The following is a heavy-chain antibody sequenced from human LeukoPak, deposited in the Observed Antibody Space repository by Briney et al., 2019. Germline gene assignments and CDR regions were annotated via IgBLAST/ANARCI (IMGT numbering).Heavy chain of an antibody. CDR1: GFTFSSYG. Sequence: GGSLRLSCAASGFTFSSYGMHWVRQAPGKGLEWVAVISYDGSNKYYADSVKGRFTISRDNSKNTLYLQMNSLRAEDTAVYYCAKSMATVTPYYYYGMDVWGQGATVTVSS. CDR3: AKSMATVTPYYYYGMDV. V-gene: IGHV3-30*18. D-gene: IGHD5-24*01. CDR2: ISYDGSNK. J-gene: IGHJ6*02.